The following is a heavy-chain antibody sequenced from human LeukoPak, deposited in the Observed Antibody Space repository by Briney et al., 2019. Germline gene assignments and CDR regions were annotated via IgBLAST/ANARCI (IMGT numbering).Heavy chain of an antibody. Sequence: GGSLRLSCAASGFTLRNYAMTWVRQAPGKGLEWVAVISYDGSNKYYADSVKGRFTISRDNSKNTLYLQMNSLRAEDTAVYYCARDREYSSGWFTSGTYYFDYWGQGTLVTVSS. CDR1: GFTLRNYA. D-gene: IGHD6-19*01. CDR3: ARDREYSSGWFTSGTYYFDY. V-gene: IGHV3-30-3*01. CDR2: ISYDGSNK. J-gene: IGHJ4*02.